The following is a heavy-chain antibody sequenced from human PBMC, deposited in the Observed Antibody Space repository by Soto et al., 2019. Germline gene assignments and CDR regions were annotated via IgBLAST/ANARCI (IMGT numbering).Heavy chain of an antibody. J-gene: IGHJ5*02. Sequence: SETLSLTCGFYGGSFSGYYWSLIRQPPGKGLEWIGEINHSGSTNYNPSLKSRVTISVDTSKNQFSLKLSSVTAADTAVYYCASGRRDSSGWYEGRYNWFDPWGQGTLVTVSS. CDR1: GGSFSGYY. D-gene: IGHD6-19*01. V-gene: IGHV4-34*01. CDR2: INHSGST. CDR3: ASGRRDSSGWYEGRYNWFDP.